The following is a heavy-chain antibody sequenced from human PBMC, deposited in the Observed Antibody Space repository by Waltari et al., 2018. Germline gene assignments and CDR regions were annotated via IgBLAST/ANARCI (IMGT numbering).Heavy chain of an antibody. D-gene: IGHD3-10*01. V-gene: IGHV3-23*01. Sequence: EVQLLESGGGLVQPGGSLRLSCAASGFSFSTYAMSWVRQAPGKGLEWGSLISVSVGSTYYAKSVKGRFTIFKDHAKRTLHLEMNSLRAEDTAVYYCAKARGAGSHSAYYFDAWGQGTLVTVSS. J-gene: IGHJ4*02. CDR2: ISVSVGST. CDR3: AKARGAGSHSAYYFDA. CDR1: GFSFSTYA.